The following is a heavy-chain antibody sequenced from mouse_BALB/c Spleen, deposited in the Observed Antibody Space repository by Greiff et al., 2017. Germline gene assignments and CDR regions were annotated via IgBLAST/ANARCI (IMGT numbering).Heavy chain of an antibody. V-gene: IGHV3-2*02. CDR3: ARYGNPYFDY. J-gene: IGHJ2*01. CDR2: ISYSGST. CDR1: GYSITSDYA. Sequence: EVKLVESGPGLVKPSQSLSLTCTVTGYSITSDYAWNWIRQFPGNKLEWMGYISYSGSTSYNPSLKSRISITRDTSKNQFFLQLNSVTTEDTATYYCARYGNPYFDYWGQGTTLTVSS. D-gene: IGHD2-1*01.